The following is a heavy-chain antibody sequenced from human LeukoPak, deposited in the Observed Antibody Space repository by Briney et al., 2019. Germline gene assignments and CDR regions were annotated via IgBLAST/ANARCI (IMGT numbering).Heavy chain of an antibody. CDR2: IIPILGIA. D-gene: IGHD6-13*01. Sequence: SVNVSCKASGGTFSSYAISWVRQAPGQGLEWMGRIIPILGIANYAQKFQGRVTITADKSTSTAYMELSSLRSEDTAVYYCARVPGGIAAAGAYGMDVWGQGTTVTVSS. V-gene: IGHV1-69*04. CDR3: ARVPGGIAAAGAYGMDV. CDR1: GGTFSSYA. J-gene: IGHJ6*02.